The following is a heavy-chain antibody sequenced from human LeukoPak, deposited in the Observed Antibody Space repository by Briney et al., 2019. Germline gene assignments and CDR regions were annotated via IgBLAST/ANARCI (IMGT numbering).Heavy chain of an antibody. CDR1: GFTFSDYY. V-gene: IGHV3-23*01. CDR2: ISGSGSGT. D-gene: IGHD3-10*01. CDR3: AKDVESGRSADY. Sequence: GGSLRLSCAASGFTFSDYYMSWVRQAPGKGLEWVSTISGSGSGTYYADSVKGRFTLSRDNSMNTLYLQMNSLRAEDTAVYYCAKDVESGRSADYWGQGTLVTVSS. J-gene: IGHJ4*02.